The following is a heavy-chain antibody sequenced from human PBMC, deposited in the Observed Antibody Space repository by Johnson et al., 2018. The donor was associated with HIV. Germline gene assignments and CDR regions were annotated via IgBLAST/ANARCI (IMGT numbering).Heavy chain of an antibody. D-gene: IGHD1-26*01. CDR1: GFTFSSYA. Sequence: QVQLVESGGGVVQPGRSLRLSCAASGFTFSSYAMHWVRQAPGRGLEWVAVMSYDGSNQYYADSVTGRFTISRDNYKNTLYLQMNSLRAEDTAVYYCARDRGWELLLGAFDIWGQGTVVTLSS. CDR3: ARDRGWELLLGAFDI. V-gene: IGHV3-30*04. CDR2: MSYDGSNQ. J-gene: IGHJ3*02.